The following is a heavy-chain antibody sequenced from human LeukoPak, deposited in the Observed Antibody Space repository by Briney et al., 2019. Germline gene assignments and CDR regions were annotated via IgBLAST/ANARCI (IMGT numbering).Heavy chain of an antibody. CDR2: INPNSEVT. CDR1: GYYLTGYY. Sequence: GASVKVSCKAYGYYLTGYYMHWVRQAPGQGLEWMGWINPNSEVTSYAQKFQGRVTMTRDTSISTVYMELSGLRSDDTAVYYCARGFSSGYDRDWFDPWGQGTLVTVSS. V-gene: IGHV1-2*02. J-gene: IGHJ5*02. CDR3: ARGFSSGYDRDWFDP. D-gene: IGHD3-22*01.